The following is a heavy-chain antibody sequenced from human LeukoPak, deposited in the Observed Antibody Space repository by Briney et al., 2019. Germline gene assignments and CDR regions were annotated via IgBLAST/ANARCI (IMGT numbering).Heavy chain of an antibody. Sequence: ASVKVSCKASGYTFTGYYMHWVRQAPGQGLEWMGWINPNSGGTNYAQKFQGRVTMTRDTSISTAYMELSRLRSDDTAVYYSARVSPLGQGYYYYGMDVWGQGTTVTVSS. CDR1: GYTFTGYY. CDR2: INPNSGGT. J-gene: IGHJ6*02. V-gene: IGHV1-2*02. CDR3: ARVSPLGQGYYYYGMDV.